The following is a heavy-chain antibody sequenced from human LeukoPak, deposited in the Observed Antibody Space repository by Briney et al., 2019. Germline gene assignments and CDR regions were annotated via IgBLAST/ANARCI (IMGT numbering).Heavy chain of an antibody. CDR2: ISGGGGST. V-gene: IGHV3-23*01. D-gene: IGHD2-2*01. CDR3: AKETTYCSSTSCPDAFDI. J-gene: IGHJ3*02. Sequence: GGSLRLSCAASGFTFSSYAMSWVRQAPGKGLEWVSAISGGGGSTYYADSVKGRFTISRDNSKNTLYLQMNSLRAEDTAVYYCAKETTYCSSTSCPDAFDIWGQGTMVTVSS. CDR1: GFTFSSYA.